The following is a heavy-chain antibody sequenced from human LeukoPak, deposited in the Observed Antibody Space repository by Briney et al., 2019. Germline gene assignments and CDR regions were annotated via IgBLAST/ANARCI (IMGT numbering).Heavy chain of an antibody. D-gene: IGHD5-12*01. Sequence: PGGSLRLSCTASGFTFSHAWMTWVRQAPGKGLEWLGRIKRKSEGGTTDYAAPVKGRFTISRDDSKATAYLQMSSLKTEDTGVYYCTTDDYSGYVPWYYGLDVWGQGTTVTVSS. CDR2: IKRKSEGGTT. J-gene: IGHJ6*02. V-gene: IGHV3-15*01. CDR1: GFTFSHAW. CDR3: TTDDYSGYVPWYYGLDV.